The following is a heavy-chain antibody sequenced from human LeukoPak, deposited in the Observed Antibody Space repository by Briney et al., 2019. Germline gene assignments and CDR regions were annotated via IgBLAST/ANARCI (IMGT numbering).Heavy chain of an antibody. CDR3: ARGVGSSSPSYFDY. Sequence: MASETLSLTCTVSGGSISSYYWSWIRQPPGKGLEWIGEINHSGSTSYNPSLKSRVTISVDTSKNQFSLKLSSVTAADTAVYYCARGVGSSSPSYFDYWGQGTLVTVSS. CDR1: GGSISSYY. D-gene: IGHD6-13*01. CDR2: INHSGST. J-gene: IGHJ4*02. V-gene: IGHV4-34*01.